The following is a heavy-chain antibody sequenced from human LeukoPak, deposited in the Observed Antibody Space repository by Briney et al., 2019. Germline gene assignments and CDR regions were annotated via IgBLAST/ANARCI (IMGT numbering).Heavy chain of an antibody. CDR1: GGSFSGYY. D-gene: IGHD3-3*01. Sequence: SETLSLTCAVYGGSFSGYYWSWIRQPPGKGLEWIGEINHSGSTNYNPSLKSRVTISVDTSKNQFSLKLSSVTAADTAVYYCATNLRLQGYWGQGTLVTVSS. V-gene: IGHV4-34*01. CDR2: INHSGST. CDR3: ATNLRLQGY. J-gene: IGHJ4*02.